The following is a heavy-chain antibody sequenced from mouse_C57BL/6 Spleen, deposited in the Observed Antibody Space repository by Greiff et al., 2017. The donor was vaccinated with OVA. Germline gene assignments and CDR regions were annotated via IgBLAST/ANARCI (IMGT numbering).Heavy chain of an antibody. CDR2: IDPEDGDT. CDR3: ATRLFDY. J-gene: IGHJ2*01. V-gene: IGHV14-1*01. CDR1: GFNINDYY. D-gene: IGHD3-2*02. Sequence: VQLQQSGAELVRPGASVKLSCTASGFNINDYYMHWVKQRPEQGLEWIGRIDPEDGDTEYAPKLQGKVTMATDKSKNTVYLQISQLKSEDTAMYYCATRLFDYWGQGTTLTVSS.